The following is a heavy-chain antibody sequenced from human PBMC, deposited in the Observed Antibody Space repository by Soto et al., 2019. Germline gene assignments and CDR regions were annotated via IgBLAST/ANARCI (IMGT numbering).Heavy chain of an antibody. Sequence: EVQLVESGGGLVQPGGSLKLSCAASGFTFSGAAMHWVRQASGKGLEWVGRIRSKANSYATEYAASVKGRFTISRDDSKNTAYLQMNSLKTEDRAVYYCRGYCISSSCYESGMDVWGQGTTVIVSS. V-gene: IGHV3-73*01. CDR1: GFTFSGAA. CDR3: RGYCISSSCYESGMDV. CDR2: IRSKANSYAT. J-gene: IGHJ6*02. D-gene: IGHD2-2*01.